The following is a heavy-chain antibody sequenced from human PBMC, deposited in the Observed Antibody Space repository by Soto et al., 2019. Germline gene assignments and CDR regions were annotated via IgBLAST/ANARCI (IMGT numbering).Heavy chain of an antibody. CDR2: IHYSGST. Sequence: QVQLQESGPGLVKPSATLSLTCTVSGGSVSSGSYYWSCIRQPPGKRLEWIGYIHYSGSTNYKPSLKRRVTISVDAFKNQVSLKLSSVTSADTAVYYCARSQLSASWYFDLWGRGTLVTVSS. J-gene: IGHJ2*01. V-gene: IGHV4-61*01. CDR3: ARSQLSASWYFDL. CDR1: GGSVSSGSYY. D-gene: IGHD6-6*01.